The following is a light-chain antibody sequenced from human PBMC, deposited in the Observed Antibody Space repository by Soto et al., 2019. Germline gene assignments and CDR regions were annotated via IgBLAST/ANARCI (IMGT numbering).Light chain of an antibody. CDR2: AAS. V-gene: IGKV1-16*02. J-gene: IGKJ4*01. CDR1: QVIAHY. CDR3: QQYKGYPLT. Sequence: DIQMTQSPSSLSASVGDRVTINCRASQVIAHYLAWYQQKPGNPPKSLIFAASNLQTGVPSKFSGSGSDTDFTLTISNLQPEDSAIYYCQQYKGYPLTFGGGTKVEI.